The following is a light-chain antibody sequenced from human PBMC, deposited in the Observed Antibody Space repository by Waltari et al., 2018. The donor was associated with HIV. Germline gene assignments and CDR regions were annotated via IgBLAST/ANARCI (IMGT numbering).Light chain of an antibody. Sequence: QSALTQPASVSGSPGQSITISCTGTSSDVGGYNYVSWYQQHPGKAPKLMIYDVSNRPSGVSNRFSGSKSGNTASLTISGLQAEDEADYSCSSYTSSSTPWVFGGGTKLTVL. V-gene: IGLV2-14*03. CDR3: SSYTSSSTPWV. J-gene: IGLJ3*02. CDR1: SSDVGGYNY. CDR2: DVS.